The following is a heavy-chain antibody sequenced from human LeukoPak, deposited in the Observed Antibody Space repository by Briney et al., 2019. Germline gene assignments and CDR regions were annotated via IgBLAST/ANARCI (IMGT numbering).Heavy chain of an antibody. J-gene: IGHJ4*02. V-gene: IGHV4-38-2*02. Sequence: PSETLSLTCTVSGYSISSGYYWGWIRQPPGKGLEWIGSIYHSGSTYYNPSLKSRVTISVDTSKNQFSLKLSSVTAADTAVYYCGMGVIVVVPAAIKDDYWGQGTLVTVSS. CDR1: GYSISSGYY. D-gene: IGHD2-2*02. CDR2: IYHSGST. CDR3: GMGVIVVVPAAIKDDY.